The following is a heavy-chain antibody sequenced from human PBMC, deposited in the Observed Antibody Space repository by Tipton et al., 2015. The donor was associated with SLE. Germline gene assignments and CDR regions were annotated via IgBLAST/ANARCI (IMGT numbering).Heavy chain of an antibody. CDR3: AREEGSLLWFREPMGWFDP. CDR2: INTGGRT. D-gene: IGHD3-10*01. CDR1: GESFNGYY. Sequence: TLSLTCAVYGESFNGYYWTWIRQFPGKGLEWIGQINTGGRTNYNPSLKSRVNMSVDTPKNQVFLKLTSVTAADTAVYYCAREEGSLLWFREPMGWFDPWGQGTLVTVSS. J-gene: IGHJ5*02. V-gene: IGHV4-34*01.